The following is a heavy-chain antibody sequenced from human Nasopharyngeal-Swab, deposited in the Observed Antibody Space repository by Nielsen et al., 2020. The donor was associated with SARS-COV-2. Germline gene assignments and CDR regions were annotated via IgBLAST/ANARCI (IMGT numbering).Heavy chain of an antibody. CDR2: IAHDASNE. Sequence: GESLKISCAASGFTFSSFGMHWVRQAPGKGLEWVAFIAHDASNEYYGDSVKGRFSISRDSSKNTLYLQMDSLRGEGTAVYYCARDAPAHYGAFYWGRGTLVTVSS. J-gene: IGHJ4*02. D-gene: IGHD4-17*01. CDR3: ARDAPAHYGAFY. CDR1: GFTFSSFG. V-gene: IGHV3-30*03.